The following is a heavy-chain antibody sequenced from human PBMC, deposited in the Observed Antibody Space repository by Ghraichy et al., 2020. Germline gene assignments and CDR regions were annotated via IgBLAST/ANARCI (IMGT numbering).Heavy chain of an antibody. CDR1: GFTFTSYA. Sequence: GEYLNISCAASGFTFTSYAMNWVRQAPGKGLEWVSTISGSGASTYYADSVKGRFTISRDNSKNALYLQMNSLRAEDTAVYHCAKGGSGYAYSGWGQGTLVTVSS. J-gene: IGHJ4*02. CDR2: ISGSGAST. V-gene: IGHV3-23*01. D-gene: IGHD5-12*01. CDR3: AKGGSGYAYSG.